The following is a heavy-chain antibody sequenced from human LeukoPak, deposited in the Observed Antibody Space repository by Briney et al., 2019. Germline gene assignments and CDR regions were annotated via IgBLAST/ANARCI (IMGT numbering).Heavy chain of an antibody. D-gene: IGHD1-26*01. CDR2: ISSSSSYI. CDR1: GFTVSTYS. J-gene: IGHJ4*02. CDR3: GSGKGSYVPSVFDY. V-gene: IGHV3-21*01. Sequence: PGGSLRLSCAAYGFTVSTYSMSWLRQAPGKGLEWVSSISSSSSYIYYADSVKGRFTISRDNAKNSLYLQMNSLRAEDPAVYYCGSGKGSYVPSVFDYWGQGTLVTVSS.